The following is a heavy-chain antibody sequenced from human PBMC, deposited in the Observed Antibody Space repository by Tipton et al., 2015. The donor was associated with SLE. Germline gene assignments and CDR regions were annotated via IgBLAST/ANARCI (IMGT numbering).Heavy chain of an antibody. V-gene: IGHV1-69*05. CDR1: GGTFSSYA. J-gene: IGHJ3*02. CDR2: IIPIFGTA. Sequence: QLVQSGPEVKKPGSSVKVSCKASGGTFSSYAISWVRQAPGQGLEWMGGIIPIFGTANYAQKFQGRVTITTDESTSTAYMELSSLRSEDTAVYYCAILVTHELGSAFNIWGQGTMVTVSS. D-gene: IGHD5-18*01. CDR3: AILVTHELGSAFNI.